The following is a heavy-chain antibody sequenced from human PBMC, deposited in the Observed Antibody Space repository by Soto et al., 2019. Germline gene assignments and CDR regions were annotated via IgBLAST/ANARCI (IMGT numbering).Heavy chain of an antibody. CDR2: IIPISGTT. CDR1: GGTFSSYA. J-gene: IGHJ6*02. CDR3: ARGYCSGGNCYSGMDV. Sequence: SVKVSCKASGGTFSSYAISWVRQAPGHGLEWMGGIIPISGTTYYTQKFQGRVTITADEPTSTAFMELSSLKSEDTAVFYCARGYCSGGNCYSGMDVWGQGTMVTVSS. D-gene: IGHD2-15*01. V-gene: IGHV1-69*13.